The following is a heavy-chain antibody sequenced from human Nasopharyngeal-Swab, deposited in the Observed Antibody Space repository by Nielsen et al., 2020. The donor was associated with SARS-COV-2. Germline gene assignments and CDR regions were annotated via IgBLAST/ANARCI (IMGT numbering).Heavy chain of an antibody. CDR1: GYTLTELS. CDR3: ATVGDCSNGVCWGNWFDS. J-gene: IGHJ5*01. V-gene: IGHV1-24*01. Sequence: ASVKVSCKVSGYTLTELSMHWVRQAPEKGLELMGGFDLEDGETTYAQKFQGRLTMTEDTPTDTAYMELSSLTSEDTAVYYCATVGDCSNGVCWGNWFDSWGQGTLVTVSS. D-gene: IGHD2-8*01. CDR2: FDLEDGET.